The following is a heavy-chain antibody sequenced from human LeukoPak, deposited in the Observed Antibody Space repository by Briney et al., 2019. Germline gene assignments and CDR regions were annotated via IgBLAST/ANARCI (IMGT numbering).Heavy chain of an antibody. CDR3: ARERSTPRRTVFGY. D-gene: IGHD4-17*01. CDR2: IYYSGST. Sequence: SETLSLTCTVSGGSISSHYWSWIRQPPGKGLEWIGYIYYSGSTNYSPSLKSRVTISVDTSKNQFSLKLSSVTAADAAVYFCARERSTPRRTVFGYWGQGTLVTVSS. J-gene: IGHJ4*02. V-gene: IGHV4-59*11. CDR1: GGSISSHY.